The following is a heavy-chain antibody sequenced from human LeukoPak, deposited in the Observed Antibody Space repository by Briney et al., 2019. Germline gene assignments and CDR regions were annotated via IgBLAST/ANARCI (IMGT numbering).Heavy chain of an antibody. J-gene: IGHJ4*02. CDR2: IYGSGST. CDR1: GGSISSGGYY. V-gene: IGHV4-31*03. D-gene: IGHD3-22*01. Sequence: PLETLSLTCTVSGGSISSGGYYWSWIRQHPGKGLEWIGYIYGSGSTYYNPSLKSRVTISVDTSKNQFSLKLSSVTAADTAVYYCATVKPSSGFSASFDYWGQGILVTVSS. CDR3: ATVKPSSGFSASFDY.